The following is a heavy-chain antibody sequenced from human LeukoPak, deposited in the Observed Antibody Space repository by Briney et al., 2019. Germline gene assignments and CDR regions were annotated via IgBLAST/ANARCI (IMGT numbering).Heavy chain of an antibody. J-gene: IGHJ4*02. CDR3: ARSPNCSGGSCYSGYSVGDY. D-gene: IGHD2-15*01. Sequence: ASETLSLTCTVSGGSISSYYWSWIRQPPGKGLEWIGYIYYSGSTNYNPSLKSRVTISVDTSKNQFSLKLSSVTAADTAVYYCARSPNCSGGSCYSGYSVGDYWGQGTLVTVSS. CDR2: IYYSGST. CDR1: GGSISSYY. V-gene: IGHV4-59*01.